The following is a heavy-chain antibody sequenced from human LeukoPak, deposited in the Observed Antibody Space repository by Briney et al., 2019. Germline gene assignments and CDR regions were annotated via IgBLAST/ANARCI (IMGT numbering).Heavy chain of an antibody. CDR3: VRLMGSGWFDP. D-gene: IGHD1-26*01. CDR2: IYSGGNT. Sequence: GGSLRLSCAASGFTVSSSPINWVRQAPGRGLEWVSVIYSGGNTFYADSVKGRFTISRHNSENTLYLQINSLSADDTAVYYCVRLMGSGWFDPWGQGTLVTVFS. J-gene: IGHJ5*02. CDR1: GFTVSSSP. V-gene: IGHV3-53*04.